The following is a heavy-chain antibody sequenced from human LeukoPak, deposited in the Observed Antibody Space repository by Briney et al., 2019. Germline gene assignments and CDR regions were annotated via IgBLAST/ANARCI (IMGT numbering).Heavy chain of an antibody. J-gene: IGHJ4*02. V-gene: IGHV4-39*01. CDR2: IYYSGST. Sequence: SETLSLTXTVSGGSISSSSYYWGWIRQPPGKGLEWIGRIYYSGSTYYNPSLKSRVTISVDTSKNQFSLKLSSVTAADTAVYYCASGPTVTTIDYWGQGTLVTVSS. D-gene: IGHD4-11*01. CDR1: GGSISSSSYY. CDR3: ASGPTVTTIDY.